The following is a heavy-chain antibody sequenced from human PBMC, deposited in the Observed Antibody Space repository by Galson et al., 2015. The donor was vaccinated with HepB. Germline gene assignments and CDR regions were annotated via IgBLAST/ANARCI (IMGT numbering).Heavy chain of an antibody. CDR1: GYTFTSYA. Sequence: SVKVSCKASGYTFTSYAMHWVRQAPGQRLEWMGWINAGNGNTKYSQKFQGRVTITRDTSASTAYMELSSLRSEDTAVYYCARGGYCSSTSCYVGGNYWGQGTLVTVSS. D-gene: IGHD2-2*01. CDR2: INAGNGNT. V-gene: IGHV1-3*01. J-gene: IGHJ4*02. CDR3: ARGGYCSSTSCYVGGNY.